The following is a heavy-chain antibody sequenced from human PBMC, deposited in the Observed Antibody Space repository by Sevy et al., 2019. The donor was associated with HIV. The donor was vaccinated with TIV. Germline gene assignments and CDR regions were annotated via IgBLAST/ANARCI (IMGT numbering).Heavy chain of an antibody. Sequence: GGSLRLSCAASGFTFRSYAMTWVRQAPGKGLEWVSSISGSGGNTYYAVSVKGRFTVSRDNSKNTLYLRMNSLTVEDTAVYYCAGDDLYGDYRIDYWGQGTLVTVSS. V-gene: IGHV3-23*01. CDR3: AGDDLYGDYRIDY. D-gene: IGHD4-17*01. CDR1: GFTFRSYA. CDR2: ISGSGGNT. J-gene: IGHJ4*02.